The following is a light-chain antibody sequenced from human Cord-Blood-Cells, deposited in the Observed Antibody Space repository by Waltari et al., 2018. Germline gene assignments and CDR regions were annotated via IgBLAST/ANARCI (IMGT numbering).Light chain of an antibody. J-gene: IGLJ2*01. Sequence: QSALTQPASVPASPGPSITISCSGPSSDVGLYHLVSWYQQHPGKAPKLMIYEGSKRPSGVSNRFSGSKSGNTASLTISGLQAEDEADYYCCSYAGSSTLVFGGGTKLTVL. V-gene: IGLV2-23*01. CDR2: EGS. CDR1: SSDVGLYHL. CDR3: CSYAGSSTLV.